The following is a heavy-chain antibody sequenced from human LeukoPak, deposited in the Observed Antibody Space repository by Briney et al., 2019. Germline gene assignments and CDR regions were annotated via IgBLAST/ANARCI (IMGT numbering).Heavy chain of an antibody. CDR1: GGSISSYY. CDR3: ARRGHYNSGSFYDY. J-gene: IGHJ4*02. D-gene: IGHD3-10*01. CDR2: IYYSGST. Sequence: SETLSLTCTVSGGSISSYYWSWIRQPAGKGLEWIGSIYYSGSTYYNPSLKSRVTISVDTSEKQFSLKLSSVTAADTAVYYCARRGHYNSGSFYDYWSQGTLVTVSS. V-gene: IGHV4-59*05.